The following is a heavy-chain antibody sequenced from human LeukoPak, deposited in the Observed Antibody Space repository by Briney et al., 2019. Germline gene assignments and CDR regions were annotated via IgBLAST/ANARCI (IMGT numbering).Heavy chain of an antibody. CDR1: GFTFSSHA. D-gene: IGHD4-17*01. V-gene: IGHV3-23*01. Sequence: GGSLRLSCAASGFTFSSHAMSWVRQAPGKGLEGASATSGSGGSTYYADSVKGRFTISRDNSKNTLYLQMNSLRAEDTAVYYCAKADGFTVTTLFDYWGQGTLVTVSS. CDR2: TSGSGGST. J-gene: IGHJ4*02. CDR3: AKADGFTVTTLFDY.